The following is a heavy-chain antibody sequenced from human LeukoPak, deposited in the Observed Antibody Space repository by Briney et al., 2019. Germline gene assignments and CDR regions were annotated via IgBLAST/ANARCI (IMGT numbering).Heavy chain of an antibody. CDR1: GFTFSSYW. V-gene: IGHV3-7*01. J-gene: IGHJ4*02. CDR2: IKQDGSEK. D-gene: IGHD3-10*01. Sequence: PGGSLRLSCAASGFTFSSYWMSWVRQAPGKGLEWVANIKQDGSEKYYVDSVKGRFTTSRDNAKNSLYLQMNSLRAEDTAVYYCARGFRYYYGSGSYLFDYWGQGTLVTVSS. CDR3: ARGFRYYYGSGSYLFDY.